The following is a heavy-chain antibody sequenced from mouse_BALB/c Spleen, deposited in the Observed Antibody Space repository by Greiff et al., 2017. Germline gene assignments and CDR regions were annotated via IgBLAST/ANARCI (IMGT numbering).Heavy chain of an antibody. D-gene: IGHD1-1*01. J-gene: IGHJ4*01. CDR2: IWGDGST. Sequence: VQGVESGPGLVAPSQSLSITCTVSGFSFTGYGVNWVRQPPGKGLEWLGMIWGDGSTDYNSALKSRLSISKDNSKSQVFLKMNSLQTDDTARYYCATTVTPYYAMDYWGQGTSVTVSA. CDR1: GFSFTGYG. V-gene: IGHV2-6-7*01. CDR3: ATTVTPYYAMDY.